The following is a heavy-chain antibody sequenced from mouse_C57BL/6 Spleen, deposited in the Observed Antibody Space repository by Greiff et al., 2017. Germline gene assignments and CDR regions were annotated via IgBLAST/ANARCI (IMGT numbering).Heavy chain of an antibody. V-gene: IGHV5-4*01. J-gene: IGHJ3*01. CDR2: ISDGGSYT. CDR1: GFTFSSYA. CDR3: ARVYDYDLFAY. D-gene: IGHD2-4*01. Sequence: EVQLQQSGGGLVKPGGSLKLSCAASGFTFSSYAMSWVRQTPEKRLEWVATISDGGSYTYYPDNVKGRFTISRDNAKNNLYLQMSHLKSEDTAMDYCARVYDYDLFAYWGQGTLVTVSA.